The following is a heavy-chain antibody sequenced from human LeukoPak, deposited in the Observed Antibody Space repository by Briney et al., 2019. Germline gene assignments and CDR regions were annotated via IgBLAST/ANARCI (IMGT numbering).Heavy chain of an antibody. V-gene: IGHV4-61*01. CDR1: GDSVSSGNYY. J-gene: IGHJ4*02. Sequence: SETLSLTCTVSGDSVSSGNYYWSWIRQPPGKGLEWIGFMSNSGHTDSTPSLKGRVTISLDTSKNQFSLKLNSVTAADTAVYYCARVSAAGTGPDSWGQGTLATVSS. CDR2: MSNSGHT. D-gene: IGHD6-13*01. CDR3: ARVSAAGTGPDS.